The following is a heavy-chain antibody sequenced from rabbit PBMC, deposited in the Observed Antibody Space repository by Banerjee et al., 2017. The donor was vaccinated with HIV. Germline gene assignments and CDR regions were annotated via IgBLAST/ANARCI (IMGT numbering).Heavy chain of an antibody. Sequence: QSLEESGGDLVKPGASLTLTCTASGFSFSSSYYMCWVRQAPGKGLEWIGCIYPTYGATDYANWVNGRFTISLDNAQNTVFLQMTSLTAADTATYFCARDPHARTSGDLILWGPGTLVTVS. J-gene: IGHJ4*01. D-gene: IGHD8-1*01. CDR3: ARDPHARTSGDLIL. CDR2: IYPTYGAT. V-gene: IGHV1S40*01. CDR1: GFSFSSSYY.